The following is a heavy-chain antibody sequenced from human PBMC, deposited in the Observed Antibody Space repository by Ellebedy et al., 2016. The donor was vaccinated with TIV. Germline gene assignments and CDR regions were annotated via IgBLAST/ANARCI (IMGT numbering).Heavy chain of an antibody. D-gene: IGHD6-13*01. CDR1: GFTFTSSA. Sequence: AASVKVSCKASGFTFTSSAVQWARQARGQRLEWIGWIVVGSGNTNYAQKFQERVTITRDMSTSTAYMELSSLRSEDTAVYYCAAGGGWDSSSWYGGDYWGQGTLVTVSS. J-gene: IGHJ4*02. V-gene: IGHV1-58*01. CDR2: IVVGSGNT. CDR3: AAGGGWDSSSWYGGDY.